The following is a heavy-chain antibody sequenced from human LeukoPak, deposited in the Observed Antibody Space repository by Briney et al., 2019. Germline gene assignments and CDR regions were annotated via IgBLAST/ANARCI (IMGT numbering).Heavy chain of an antibody. CDR2: ISSSSSTI. J-gene: IGHJ4*02. V-gene: IGHV3-48*02. CDR1: GFTFSSYS. CDR3: ARDFRYDSSGG. Sequence: GGSLRLSCAASGFTFSSYSMTWVRQAPGKGLEWVSYISSSSSTIYYADSVKGRFTISRDDAKNSLYLQMSSLRDEDTAVYYCARDFRYDSSGGWGQGTLVTVSS. D-gene: IGHD3-22*01.